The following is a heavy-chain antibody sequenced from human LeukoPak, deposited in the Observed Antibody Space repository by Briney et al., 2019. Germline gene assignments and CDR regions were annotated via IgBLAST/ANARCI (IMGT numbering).Heavy chain of an antibody. CDR1: GYTFTGYY. Sequence: ASVKVSCKASGYTFTGYYMHWVRPAPGQGLEWMGWMSPQYETTSFAQKFQGRITLTLDTSISTAYMELSRLTTDDTAIYYCATTQGGSPFLYDSSRYFDFWGQGTLVTVSS. CDR3: ATTQGGSPFLYDSSRYFDF. V-gene: IGHV1-2*02. J-gene: IGHJ4*01. D-gene: IGHD3-22*01. CDR2: MSPQYETT.